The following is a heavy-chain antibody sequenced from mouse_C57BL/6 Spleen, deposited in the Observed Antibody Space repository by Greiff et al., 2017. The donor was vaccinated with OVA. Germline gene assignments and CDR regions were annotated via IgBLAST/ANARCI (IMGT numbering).Heavy chain of an antibody. CDR1: GYAFSSYW. J-gene: IGHJ1*03. CDR2: IYPGDGDT. Sequence: VMLVESGAELVKPGASVKISCKASGYAFSSYWMNWVKQRPGKGLEWIGQIYPGDGDTNYNGKFKGKATLTADKSSSTAYMQLSSLTSEDSAVYFCAGADYYGSSHSWYFDVWGTGTTVTVSS. V-gene: IGHV1-80*01. CDR3: AGADYYGSSHSWYFDV. D-gene: IGHD1-1*01.